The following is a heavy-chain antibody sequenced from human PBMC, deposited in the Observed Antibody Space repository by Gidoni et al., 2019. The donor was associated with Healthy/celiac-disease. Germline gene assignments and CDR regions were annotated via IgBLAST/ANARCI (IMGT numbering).Heavy chain of an antibody. CDR2: ISSSGSTI. V-gene: IGHV3-21*01. D-gene: IGHD5-18*01. J-gene: IGHJ6*02. Sequence: EVQLVESGGGLVKPGGSLRLSCAASGFTFSSYSMHWVRQAPGTGLDWVSSISSSGSTIYDADAVKGRFTISRDNAKNSLYLQMNSMRAEDTAVYYCARDTAMVYYYGMDVWGQGTTVTVSS. CDR3: ARDTAMVYYYGMDV. CDR1: GFTFSSYS.